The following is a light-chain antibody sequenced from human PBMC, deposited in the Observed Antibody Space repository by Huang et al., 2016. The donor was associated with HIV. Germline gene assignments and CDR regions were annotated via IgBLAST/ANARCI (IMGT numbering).Light chain of an antibody. V-gene: IGKV3-15*01. J-gene: IGKJ1*01. CDR3: QHYNKWPT. CDR1: QSVGSN. Sequence: ETLMTQSPATLSVSPGDRVTLSCRASQSVGSNLAWYQQKPGQPPRLLIHGALTRATGIPPRVSGSGSGTEFSLTISSLQSEGFAVYYCQHYNKWPTFGPGTKVEIK. CDR2: GAL.